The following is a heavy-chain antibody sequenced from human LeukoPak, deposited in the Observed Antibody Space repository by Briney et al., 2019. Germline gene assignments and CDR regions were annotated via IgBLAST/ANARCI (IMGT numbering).Heavy chain of an antibody. V-gene: IGHV1-2*02. Sequence: ASVKASCKASGYTFTGYYIHWVRQAPRQGLEWMGWINPNSGDTKYAQNFQGRVTMTRDTSISTAYMELSSLRSVDTAVYYCARSKSSDYGDRYYFDSWGQGTLVTVSS. CDR1: GYTFTGYY. CDR2: INPNSGDT. CDR3: ARSKSSDYGDRYYFDS. D-gene: IGHD4-17*01. J-gene: IGHJ4*02.